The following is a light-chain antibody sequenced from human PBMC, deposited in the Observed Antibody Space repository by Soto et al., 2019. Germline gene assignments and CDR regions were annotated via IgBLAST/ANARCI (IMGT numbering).Light chain of an antibody. Sequence: ESGLRQSPGTLSLSPGERGTLSCRASQSVSKSCLTWYQQKPGQAPRLLIYGASSRATGIPDRFSGSGSGTDFTLTISRLEPEDFAVYYCQQYGSSPRTFGQGTKVEIK. CDR1: QSVSKSC. CDR3: QQYGSSPRT. V-gene: IGKV3-20*01. CDR2: GAS. J-gene: IGKJ1*01.